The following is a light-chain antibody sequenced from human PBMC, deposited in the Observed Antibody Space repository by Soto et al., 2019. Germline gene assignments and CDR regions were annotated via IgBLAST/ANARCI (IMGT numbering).Light chain of an antibody. CDR2: EGS. CDR3: CSYAGSSTPVL. J-gene: IGLJ2*01. Sequence: QSALTQPASVSGSPGQSITISCTGTRSDVGSYNLVSWSQQHPGKAPKLMIYEGSKRPSGVSNRFSGSKSGNTASLTSSGLQAEDEADYDCCSYAGSSTPVLFGGGTKLTGL. V-gene: IGLV2-23*01. CDR1: RSDVGSYNL.